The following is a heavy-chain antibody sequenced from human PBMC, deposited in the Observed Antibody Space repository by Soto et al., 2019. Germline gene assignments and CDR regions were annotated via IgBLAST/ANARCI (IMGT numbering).Heavy chain of an antibody. CDR2: IFSSGST. Sequence: QVQLLESGPGLVKPSETLSLTCTVSGGSISSYYWSWIRQPPGKGLEWIGYIFSSGSTNYNPSLTSRVTISGDTSKNQFSLELSSVTAADAAVYYCARRYGGGFDFWGQGTLVTVSS. J-gene: IGHJ4*02. D-gene: IGHD3-10*01. CDR1: GGSISSYY. CDR3: ARRYGGGFDF. V-gene: IGHV4-59*08.